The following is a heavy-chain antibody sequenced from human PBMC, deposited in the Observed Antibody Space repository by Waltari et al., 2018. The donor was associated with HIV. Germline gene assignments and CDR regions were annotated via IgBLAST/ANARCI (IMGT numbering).Heavy chain of an antibody. CDR1: SDSIINFF. CDR3: ARGNRTLIGSYSQFFFDD. CDR2: VFYNGDS. D-gene: IGHD3-10*01. V-gene: IGHV4-59*01. J-gene: IGHJ4*02. Sequence: QVRLEESGPRTVKPSETLTIKCSIFSDSIINFFWTWVRQPPSEGLEYLGYVFYNGDSDYDPSLKSRLTMSLDTSNYGFYLNLASVTSSDTAIYYCARGNRTLIGSYSQFFFDDWGQGALVTVSS.